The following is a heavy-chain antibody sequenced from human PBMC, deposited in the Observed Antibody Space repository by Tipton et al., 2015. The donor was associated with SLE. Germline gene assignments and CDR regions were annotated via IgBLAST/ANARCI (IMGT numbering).Heavy chain of an antibody. CDR2: IRYNGVT. D-gene: IGHD4-11*01. Sequence: TLSLTCTVSGASVGHSSYYWGWSRQPPGKGLEWIGSIRYNGVTSYNPSLKSRITIPIDTSKNQFSLKLTSMTAADTAVYYCARYTVGTMEDPWGQGILVTVSS. CDR1: GASVGHSSYY. CDR3: ARYTVGTMEDP. J-gene: IGHJ5*02. V-gene: IGHV4-39*07.